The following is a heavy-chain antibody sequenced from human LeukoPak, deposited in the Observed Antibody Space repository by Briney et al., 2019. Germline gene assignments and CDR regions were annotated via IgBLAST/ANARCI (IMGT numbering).Heavy chain of an antibody. D-gene: IGHD2-21*01. CDR2: IYPGDSDT. CDR1: GYSFATYW. Sequence: PGESLKISGKGSGYSFATYWIGWVRQMPGKGLEWMGIIYPGDSDTRYSPSFQGQVTISADKSISTAFLQWSSLKASDTAMYYCARRGYCGGDCYSDYWGQGTLVTVSS. CDR3: ARRGYCGGDCYSDY. J-gene: IGHJ4*02. V-gene: IGHV5-51*01.